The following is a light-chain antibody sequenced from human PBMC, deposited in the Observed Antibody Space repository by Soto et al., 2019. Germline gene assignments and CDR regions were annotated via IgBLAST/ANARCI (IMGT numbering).Light chain of an antibody. J-gene: IGLJ3*02. CDR2: LEGSGSY. Sequence: QLVLTQSSSASASLGSSVTLTCTLSSGHSSYIIAWHQQQPGTAPRYLMKLEGSGSYNKGSGDPDRFSGSSSGAARYLTISNLQFEDEAYYYCETWDFNTRVFGGGTKLTVL. CDR1: SGHSSYI. V-gene: IGLV4-60*02. CDR3: ETWDFNTRV.